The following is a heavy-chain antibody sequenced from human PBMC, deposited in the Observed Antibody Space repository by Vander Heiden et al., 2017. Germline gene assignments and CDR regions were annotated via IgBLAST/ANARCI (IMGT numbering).Heavy chain of an antibody. CDR1: GDTFSRYN. CDR3: ARDLDGDYPGDGSDY. J-gene: IGHJ4*02. V-gene: IGHV1-69*01. Sequence: QVQLVQSGAEVKKPGSSVQVSCKTSGDTFSRYNIMWVRQAPGQGLEWMGGIIPVFGATNYAQKFQGRVTITLDYFKTTTYMELSSLKSEDTAVYYCARDLDGDYPGDGSDYWGQGTLVTVSS. CDR2: IIPVFGAT. D-gene: IGHD4-17*01.